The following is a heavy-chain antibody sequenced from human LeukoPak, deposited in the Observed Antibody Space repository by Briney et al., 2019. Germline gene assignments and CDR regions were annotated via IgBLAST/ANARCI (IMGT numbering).Heavy chain of an antibody. V-gene: IGHV3-30*18. D-gene: IGHD3-22*01. CDR2: ISSGGTHE. J-gene: IGHJ3*02. Sequence: PGRSLRLLCAASGFTFSSHGFHWFRQAPGKGLEWVTFISSGGTHEFYAESVKGRFTISRDNSKNTLYLQMNSLRAEDTAVYYCAKDLGDYYDSSGYYGGAFDIWGQGTMVTVSS. CDR3: AKDLGDYYDSSGYYGGAFDI. CDR1: GFTFSSHG.